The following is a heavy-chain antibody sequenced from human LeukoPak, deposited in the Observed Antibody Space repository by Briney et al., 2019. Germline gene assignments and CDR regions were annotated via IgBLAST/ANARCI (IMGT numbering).Heavy chain of an antibody. CDR1: GGSISSGSYY. Sequence: SETLSLTCTVSGGSISSGSYYWSWIRQPAGKGLEWIGRIFTSGSTKYNPSLKSRVTISVDTSKNQFSLKLSSVTAADTAVYYCARHSVEDYYGAGSYLDYWGQGTLVTVSS. CDR2: IFTSGST. CDR3: ARHSVEDYYGAGSYLDY. J-gene: IGHJ4*02. D-gene: IGHD3-10*01. V-gene: IGHV4-61*02.